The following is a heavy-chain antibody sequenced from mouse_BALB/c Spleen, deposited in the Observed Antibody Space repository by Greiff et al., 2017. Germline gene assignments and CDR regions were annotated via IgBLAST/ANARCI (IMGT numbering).Heavy chain of an antibody. CDR2: ISYSGST. Sequence: VQLKESGPSLVKPSQTLSLTCSVTGDSITSGYWNWIRKFPGNKLEYMGYISYSGSTYYNPSLKSRISITRDTSKNQYYLQLNSVTTEDTATYYCARRGYYGNLYWYFDVWGAGTTVTVSS. CDR1: GDSITSGY. V-gene: IGHV3-8*02. J-gene: IGHJ1*01. CDR3: ARRGYYGNLYWYFDV. D-gene: IGHD2-1*01.